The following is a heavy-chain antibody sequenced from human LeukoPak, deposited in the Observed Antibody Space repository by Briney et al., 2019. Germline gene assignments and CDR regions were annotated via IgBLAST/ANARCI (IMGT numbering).Heavy chain of an antibody. J-gene: IGHJ3*02. Sequence: PGGSLRLSCAASEFIFSSYVRSWVSQAPGEGLEWVSSISGSGDITYYADSVKGRFTISRDNSKNTLFLQMNRLRAEDTAVYYCARDAELERNAFDIWGQRTMVTVSS. CDR1: EFIFSSYV. CDR3: ARDAELERNAFDI. D-gene: IGHD1-1*01. V-gene: IGHV3-23*01. CDR2: ISGSGDIT.